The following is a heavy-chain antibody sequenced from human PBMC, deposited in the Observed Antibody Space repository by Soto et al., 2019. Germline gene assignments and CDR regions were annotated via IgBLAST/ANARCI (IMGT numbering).Heavy chain of an antibody. D-gene: IGHD3-3*01. J-gene: IGHJ3*02. CDR3: ATGSGADYPFDI. CDR1: GFTFSDHY. V-gene: IGHV3-72*01. CDR2: IRNKANSYTT. Sequence: EVQLVESGGGLVQPGGSLRLSCAVSGFTFSDHYMDWVRQAPGKGLEWAGHIRNKANSYTTEYAASVRGRFTISRDDSKNSLDLHMNSLITEDTAVYYCATGSGADYPFDIWGQGTMVTVSS.